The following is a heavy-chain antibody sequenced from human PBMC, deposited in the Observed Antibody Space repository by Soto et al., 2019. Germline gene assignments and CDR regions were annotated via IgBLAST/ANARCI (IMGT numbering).Heavy chain of an antibody. D-gene: IGHD3-3*01. V-gene: IGHV1-69*13. CDR3: ARGDITIFGVVPSDDYYYGMDV. CDR1: GGTFSSYA. CDR2: IIPIFGTA. Sequence: AVKVSCKASGGTFSSYAISWVRQAPGQGLEWIGGIIPIFGTANYAQKFQGRVTITADESTSTAYMELSSLRSEDTAVYYCARGDITIFGVVPSDDYYYGMDVWGQGTTVTVS. J-gene: IGHJ6*02.